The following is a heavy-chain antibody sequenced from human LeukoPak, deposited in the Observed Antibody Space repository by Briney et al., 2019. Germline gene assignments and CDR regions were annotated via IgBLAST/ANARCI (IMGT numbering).Heavy chain of an antibody. Sequence: GGSLRLSCAASGFTFTDYSLNWVRQAPGKGLEWISYIGSTTSVVSYADSVKGRFTISRDNAKNSLYLQMNSLRAEDTAVYYCARDLAGSGYYFDYWGQGTLVTVPS. D-gene: IGHD6-19*01. J-gene: IGHJ4*02. V-gene: IGHV3-48*04. CDR3: ARDLAGSGYYFDY. CDR1: GFTFTDYS. CDR2: IGSTTSVV.